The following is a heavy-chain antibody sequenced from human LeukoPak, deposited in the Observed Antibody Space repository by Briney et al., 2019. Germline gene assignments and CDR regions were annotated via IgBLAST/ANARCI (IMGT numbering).Heavy chain of an antibody. CDR3: ARHLSGAAAALPFYY. V-gene: IGHV4-59*08. CDR1: GGSISNYY. CDR2: IYYSGYT. D-gene: IGHD6-13*01. J-gene: IGHJ4*02. Sequence: SETLSLTCTVSGGSISNYYWSWIRQPPGKGLEWIGYIYYSGYTNYNPSLKSRVTISLDTSKNQFSLELRSVAAADTAVYYCARHLSGAAAALPFYYWGQGTLVTVSS.